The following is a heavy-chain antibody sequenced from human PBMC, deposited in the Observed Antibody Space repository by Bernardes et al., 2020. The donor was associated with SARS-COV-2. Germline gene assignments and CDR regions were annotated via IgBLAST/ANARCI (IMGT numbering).Heavy chain of an antibody. CDR1: GGSISGYY. Sequence: SETLSLTCIVSGGSISGYYWSWIRQPAGKGLEYIGRIYTSGTTNYNPSLKSRVTMSVDTSKNQFSPKLSSVTAADTAVYYCAREANHDYGKVYYFDYWGQGTLVTVSS. CDR2: IYTSGTT. J-gene: IGHJ4*02. D-gene: IGHD4-17*01. V-gene: IGHV4-4*07. CDR3: AREANHDYGKVYYFDY.